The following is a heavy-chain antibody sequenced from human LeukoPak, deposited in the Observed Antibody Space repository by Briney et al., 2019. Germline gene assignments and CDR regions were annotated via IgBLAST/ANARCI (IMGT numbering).Heavy chain of an antibody. V-gene: IGHV4-59*01. Sequence: SETLSLTCTVSGGSISSYYWSWIRQPPGKGLEWIGYIYYSGSTNYNPSLKSRVTISVDTSKNQFSLKLSSVTAADTAVYYCARGPHRYCSGGSCYHDRTRNYYYYGMDVWGQGTTVTVSS. CDR1: GGSISSYY. J-gene: IGHJ6*02. CDR3: ARGPHRYCSGGSCYHDRTRNYYYYGMDV. D-gene: IGHD2-15*01. CDR2: IYYSGST.